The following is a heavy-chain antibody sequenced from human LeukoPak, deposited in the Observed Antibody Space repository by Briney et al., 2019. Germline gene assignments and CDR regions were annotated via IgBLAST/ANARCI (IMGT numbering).Heavy chain of an antibody. CDR3: ARDGRGGHNDF. V-gene: IGHV3-7*01. CDR1: GFTFTNHW. CDR2: IREDGGHK. J-gene: IGHJ4*02. Sequence: PGGSLRLSCVASGFTFTNHWMSWVRQAPGKGLEWVANIREDGGHKNYVDSVKGRFTISRDNAKNSLFLQMDSLRVDDTALYYCARDGRGGHNDFCGQGTLITVSS. D-gene: IGHD4-23*01.